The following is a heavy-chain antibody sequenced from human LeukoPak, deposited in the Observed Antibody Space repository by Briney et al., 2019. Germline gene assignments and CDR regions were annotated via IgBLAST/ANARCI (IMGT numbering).Heavy chain of an antibody. Sequence: GGSLRLSCAASGFTFSSYSMNWVRQAPGKGLEWVSSITSSSSYIYYADSVKGRFTISRDNSKNTVYLQMNSLRDEDTAVYYCAKDSHWILFDDWGQGTLVTVSS. CDR2: ITSSSSYI. CDR1: GFTFSSYS. CDR3: AKDSHWILFDD. V-gene: IGHV3-21*04. J-gene: IGHJ4*02. D-gene: IGHD5-18*01.